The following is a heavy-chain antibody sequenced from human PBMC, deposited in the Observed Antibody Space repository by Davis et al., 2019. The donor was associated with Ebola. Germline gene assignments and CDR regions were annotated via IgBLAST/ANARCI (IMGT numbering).Heavy chain of an antibody. D-gene: IGHD6-13*01. V-gene: IGHV3-7*01. CDR2: IKEDGSDK. J-gene: IGHJ4*02. Sequence: PGGTLRLSCAASGCRFSTYWMSWVRQAPGNGQEWVANIKEDGSDKYYADSVRGRLTISRDNAKNSLYLQMNSLRGEDTAVYYCARDKSVAGGGQKYSGQGTLVIVSS. CDR3: ARDKSVAGGGQKY. CDR1: GCRFSTYW.